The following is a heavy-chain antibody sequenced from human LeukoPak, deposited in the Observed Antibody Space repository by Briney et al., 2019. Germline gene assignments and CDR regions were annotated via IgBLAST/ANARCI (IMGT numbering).Heavy chain of an antibody. V-gene: IGHV3-20*04. CDR3: ARDRGRGLDRCFDL. CDR2: INWNGGST. D-gene: IGHD3-10*01. Sequence: PGGSLRLSCAASGFTFDDYGMSWVRQAPGKGLEWVSGINWNGGSTGYADSVKGRFTISRDNAKNSLYLQMNSLRAEDTALYYCARDRGRGLDRCFDLWGRGTLVTVSS. CDR1: GFTFDDYG. J-gene: IGHJ2*01.